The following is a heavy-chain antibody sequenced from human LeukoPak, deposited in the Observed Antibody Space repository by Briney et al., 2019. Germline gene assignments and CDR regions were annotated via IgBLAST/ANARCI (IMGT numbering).Heavy chain of an antibody. CDR3: AKDTGFGEPHPYYFDY. D-gene: IGHD3-10*01. CDR2: ISWNSGSI. CDR1: GFTVSSNY. Sequence: PGGSLRLSCAASGFTVSSNYMSWVRQAPGKGLEWVSGISWNSGSICYADSVKGRFTISRDNAKNSLYLQMNSLRAEDTALYYCAKDTGFGEPHPYYFDYWGQGTLVTVSS. V-gene: IGHV3-9*01. J-gene: IGHJ4*02.